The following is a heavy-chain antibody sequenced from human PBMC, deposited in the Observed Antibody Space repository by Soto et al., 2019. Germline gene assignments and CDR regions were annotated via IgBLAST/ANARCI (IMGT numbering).Heavy chain of an antibody. CDR3: ARDQSIAVTGTGPVFDF. V-gene: IGHV4-39*02. Sequence: SETLSLTCTVSGGSISSSSYYWGWIRQPPGKGLEWIGSIYYSGSTYYNPSLKSRVTISVDTSKNQFSLKLSSVTAEDTAVYFCARDQSIAVTGTGPVFDFWGRGTLVTVSS. J-gene: IGHJ4*02. CDR1: GGSISSSSYY. D-gene: IGHD6-19*01. CDR2: IYYSGST.